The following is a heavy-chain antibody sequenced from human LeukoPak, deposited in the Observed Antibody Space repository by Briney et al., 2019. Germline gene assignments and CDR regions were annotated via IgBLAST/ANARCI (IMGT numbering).Heavy chain of an antibody. V-gene: IGHV3-7*01. J-gene: IGHJ4*02. Sequence: GGSLRLSCAASGFTFTIFGLNWVRQAPGKGPEWVANIKTDGSEKYYVDSVKGRFTISRDNAKNSAYLQMNSLRVEDTAMYYCVRDAWFGESRAGGQGTLVTVSP. CDR1: GFTFTIFG. CDR2: IKTDGSEK. CDR3: VRDAWFGESRA. D-gene: IGHD3-10*01.